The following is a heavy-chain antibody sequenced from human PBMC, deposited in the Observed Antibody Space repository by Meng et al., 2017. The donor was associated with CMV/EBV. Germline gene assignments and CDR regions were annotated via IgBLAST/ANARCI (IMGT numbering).Heavy chain of an antibody. CDR3: ARGYCSSTSCRTGVWFDP. CDR2: INPNSGGT. J-gene: IGHJ5*02. D-gene: IGHD2-2*01. V-gene: IGHV1-2*02. Sequence: ASAMVSCKASGYTFTGYYMLWVRHAPGQGLEWMGWINPNSGGTNYEQKFQGRVTMTRDTSISTAYMELSRLRSDDTAVYYCARGYCSSTSCRTGVWFDPWGQGTLVTVSS. CDR1: GYTFTGYY.